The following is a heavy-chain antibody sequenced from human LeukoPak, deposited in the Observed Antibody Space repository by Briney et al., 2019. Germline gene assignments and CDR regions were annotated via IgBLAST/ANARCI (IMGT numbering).Heavy chain of an antibody. CDR2: IYYSGST. D-gene: IGHD2-2*02. CDR1: GGSISSSSYY. CDR3: ARAPYCSSTSCYMARWYFDL. V-gene: IGHV4-39*01. J-gene: IGHJ2*01. Sequence: PSETLSLTCTVSGGSISSSSYYWGWIRQPPGKGLEWIGSIYYSGSTYYNPSLKSRVTISVDTSKNQFSLKLSSVTAADTAVYYCARAPYCSSTSCYMARWYFDLWGRGTLVTVSS.